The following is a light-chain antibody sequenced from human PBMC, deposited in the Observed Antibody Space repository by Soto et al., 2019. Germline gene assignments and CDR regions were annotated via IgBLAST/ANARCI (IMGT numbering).Light chain of an antibody. V-gene: IGLV1-40*01. Sequence: QSVLTQPPSVSGAPGQRVTISCTGSSSNIGAGYDVHWYQQLPGTAPKLLIYGNSNQPSGVPDRFSGSKSGTSASLATTGLPAEGEADYYCQSYDSSLSGWVFGGGTKVTVL. CDR2: GNS. CDR1: SSNIGAGYD. CDR3: QSYDSSLSGWV. J-gene: IGLJ3*02.